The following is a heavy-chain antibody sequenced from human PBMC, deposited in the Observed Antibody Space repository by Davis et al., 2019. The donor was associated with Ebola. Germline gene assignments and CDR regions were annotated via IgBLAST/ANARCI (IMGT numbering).Heavy chain of an antibody. D-gene: IGHD2-21*01. Sequence: GGSLRLSCAASGFTFSSYSMNWVRQAPGKGLEWVSYISSSSNTIYYADSVKGRFTISRDNAKNSLYLHMNSLRDEDTAVYYCASAGRTYCGGDCYNYFDYWGQGTLVTVSS. J-gene: IGHJ4*02. CDR1: GFTFSSYS. CDR2: ISSSSNTI. CDR3: ASAGRTYCGGDCYNYFDY. V-gene: IGHV3-48*02.